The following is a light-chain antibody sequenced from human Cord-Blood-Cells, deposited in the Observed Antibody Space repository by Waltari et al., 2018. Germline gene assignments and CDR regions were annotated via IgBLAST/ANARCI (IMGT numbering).Light chain of an antibody. CDR2: DVS. Sequence: QSALTQPASVSGSPGQSLTISCTGTSRDAGGYNYVSWYQQHPGKAPKLMIYDVSNRPSGVSNRFSGSKSGNTASLTISGLQAEDEADYYCSSYTSSSTYVFGTGTKVTVL. CDR3: SSYTSSSTYV. J-gene: IGLJ1*01. CDR1: SRDAGGYNY. V-gene: IGLV2-14*01.